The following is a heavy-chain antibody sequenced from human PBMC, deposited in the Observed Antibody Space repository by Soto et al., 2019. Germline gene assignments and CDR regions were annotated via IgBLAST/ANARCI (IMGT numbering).Heavy chain of an antibody. CDR3: ARGSPLQASGYFYFDY. CDR2: IWYDGSNK. J-gene: IGHJ4*02. Sequence: QVQLVESGGGVVQPGRSLRLSCAASGFTFSSYGMHWVRQAPGKGLEWVAVIWYDGSNKYYADSVKGRFTISRDNSKNTLYLQMNSLRAEDTAVYYCARGSPLQASGYFYFDYWGQGTLGTVSS. CDR1: GFTFSSYG. D-gene: IGHD3-3*01. V-gene: IGHV3-33*01.